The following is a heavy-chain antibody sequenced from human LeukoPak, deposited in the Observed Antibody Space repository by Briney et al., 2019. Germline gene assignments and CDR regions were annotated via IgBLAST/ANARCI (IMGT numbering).Heavy chain of an antibody. J-gene: IGHJ4*02. Sequence: ASVKVSCKASGGTFSSYAISWVRQAPGQGLEWMGGIIPIFGTANYAQKFQGRVTITTDESTSTAYMELSSLRSEDTAVYYCEMHCSSTSCYKGTDYWGQGTLVTVSS. V-gene: IGHV1-69*05. D-gene: IGHD2-2*02. CDR1: GGTFSSYA. CDR3: EMHCSSTSCYKGTDY. CDR2: IIPIFGTA.